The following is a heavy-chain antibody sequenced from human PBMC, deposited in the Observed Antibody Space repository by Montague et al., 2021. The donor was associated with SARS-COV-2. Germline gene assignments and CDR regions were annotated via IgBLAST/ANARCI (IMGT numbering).Heavy chain of an antibody. Sequence: SETLSLTCSVSGGSISGYFWSWIRQPAGKGLEWIGRIYPSGGIFDSGRTNYHPSLKSRVTVSIDTSRNQFSLSLNSVTAADTAVYFCARVSDCSSWHEAEDYFHYWGQGILVAVSS. J-gene: IGHJ4*02. V-gene: IGHV4-4*07. CDR3: ARVSDCSSWHEAEDYFHY. CDR2: IYPSGGIFDSGRT. D-gene: IGHD6-13*01. CDR1: GGSISGYF.